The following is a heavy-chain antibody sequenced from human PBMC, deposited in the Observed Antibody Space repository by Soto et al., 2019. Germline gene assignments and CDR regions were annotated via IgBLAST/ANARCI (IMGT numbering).Heavy chain of an antibody. V-gene: IGHV3-30*18. Sequence: QVQLVESGGGVVQPGRSLRLSCAASGFTFSSYGIHWVRQAPGKGLEWVTVISYDGSNKYYANSVKGRFTISRDNSKNPLYLQMNSLRAEDTAVYYCAKELREYYYYAMDVWGQGTTVTVSS. D-gene: IGHD4-17*01. J-gene: IGHJ6*02. CDR2: ISYDGSNK. CDR1: GFTFSSYG. CDR3: AKELREYYYYAMDV.